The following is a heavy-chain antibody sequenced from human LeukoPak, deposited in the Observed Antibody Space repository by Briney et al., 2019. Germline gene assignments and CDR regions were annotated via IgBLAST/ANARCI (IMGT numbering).Heavy chain of an antibody. D-gene: IGHD6-13*01. CDR1: GLTFSSYG. CDR2: IRYDGSNK. Sequence: GGSLRLSCAASGLTFSSYGMHWVRQAPGKGLEWVAFIRYDGSNKYYADSVKGRFTISRDNSKNTLYLQMNSLRAEDTAVYYCHHLYSSSWYLFDYWGQGTLVTVSS. J-gene: IGHJ4*02. CDR3: HHLYSSSWYLFDY. V-gene: IGHV3-30*02.